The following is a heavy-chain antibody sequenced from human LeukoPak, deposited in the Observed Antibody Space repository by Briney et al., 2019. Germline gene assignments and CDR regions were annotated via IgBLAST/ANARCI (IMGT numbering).Heavy chain of an antibody. J-gene: IGHJ6*02. CDR2: IYYSGST. CDR1: GGSISSYY. Sequence: SETLSLTCTVSGGSISSYYWSWIRQPPGKGLEWIGYIYYSGSTNYNPPLKSRVTISVDTSKNQFSLKLSSVTAADTAVYYCARDAVTTPYYYYGMDVWGQGTTVTVSS. D-gene: IGHD4-17*01. CDR3: ARDAVTTPYYYYGMDV. V-gene: IGHV4-59*01.